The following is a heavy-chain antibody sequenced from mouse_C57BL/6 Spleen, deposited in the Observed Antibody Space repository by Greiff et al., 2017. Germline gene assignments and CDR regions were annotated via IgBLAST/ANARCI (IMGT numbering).Heavy chain of an antibody. CDR3: ARGDDYDWYFDV. V-gene: IGHV1-64*01. CDR2: IHPNGGST. J-gene: IGHJ1*03. Sequence: QVQLQQPGAELVKPGASVTLSCKASGYTFTSYWMHWVKQRPGQGLEWIGMIHPNGGSTNYNEKFKSKATLTVDKSSSTAYMQLSSLTSEDSAVYYCARGDDYDWYFDVWGTGTTVTVSS. CDR1: GYTFTSYW. D-gene: IGHD2-4*01.